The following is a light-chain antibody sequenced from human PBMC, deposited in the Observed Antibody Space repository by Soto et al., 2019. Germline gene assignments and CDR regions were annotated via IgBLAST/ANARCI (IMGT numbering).Light chain of an antibody. CDR3: QQYGSSPTWT. CDR2: GAS. CDR1: QSVSSNY. Sequence: EIVLTQSPGTLSLSPGERATLSFRASQSVSSNYLAWYQQKPGQAPRLLIYGASTRATGIPDRFSGSGSGTDFTLIISRLEPEDSAVYYCQQYGSSPTWTFGQGTKVDIK. V-gene: IGKV3-20*01. J-gene: IGKJ1*01.